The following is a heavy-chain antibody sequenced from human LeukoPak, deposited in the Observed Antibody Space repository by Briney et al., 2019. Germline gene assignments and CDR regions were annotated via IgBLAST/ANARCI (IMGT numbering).Heavy chain of an antibody. CDR3: ARVEGNYYDSSGYYWG. V-gene: IGHV3-66*02. Sequence: GGSLRLSCAASGFALSSHWMTWVRQAPGKGLEWVSVIYSGGSTYYADSVKGRFTISRDNSKNTLYLQMNSLRAEDTAVYYCARVEGNYYDSSGYYWGWGQGTLVTVSS. J-gene: IGHJ4*02. D-gene: IGHD3-22*01. CDR1: GFALSSHW. CDR2: IYSGGST.